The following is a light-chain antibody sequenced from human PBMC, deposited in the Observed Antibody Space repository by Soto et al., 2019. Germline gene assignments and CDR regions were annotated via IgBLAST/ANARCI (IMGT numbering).Light chain of an antibody. CDR2: GTS. Sequence: IVLTQSPGTLSLSPGERATLSCRASPSVYSDFLAWYQQKPGQAPRLPIYGTSRSATGIPDRFSGSGSGTDFTLTISRLEPEEFAVYYCQQYGSSPLTFGGGTKVEVK. J-gene: IGKJ4*01. V-gene: IGKV3-20*01. CDR1: PSVYSDF. CDR3: QQYGSSPLT.